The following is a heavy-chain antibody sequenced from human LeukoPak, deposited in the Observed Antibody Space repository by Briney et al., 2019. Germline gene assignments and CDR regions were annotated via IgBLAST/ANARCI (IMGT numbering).Heavy chain of an antibody. J-gene: IGHJ4*02. CDR3: ARGGTAMAKIFDY. CDR2: ISSSSSYI. CDR1: GFTFSSYS. D-gene: IGHD5-18*01. Sequence: GGSLRLSCAASGFTFSSYSMNWVRQAPGKGLEWVSSISSSSSYIYYADSAKGRFTISRDNAKNSLYLQMNSLRAEDTAVYYCARGGTAMAKIFDYWGQGTLVTVSS. V-gene: IGHV3-21*01.